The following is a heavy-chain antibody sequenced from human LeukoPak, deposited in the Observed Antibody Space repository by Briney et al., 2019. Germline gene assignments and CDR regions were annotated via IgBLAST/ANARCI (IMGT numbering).Heavy chain of an antibody. Sequence: GESLQISCKGSGYRFTDYWIAWVRQMPGQGLEWMGIISPSDSDASYSPSFQGQVTISVDKSIYTAYLQWSSLKASDTAMYYCARRGCSATSCSPYYFDYWGQGTLVTVSS. J-gene: IGHJ4*02. CDR2: ISPSDSDA. CDR3: ARRGCSATSCSPYYFDY. V-gene: IGHV5-51*01. CDR1: GYRFTDYW. D-gene: IGHD2-2*01.